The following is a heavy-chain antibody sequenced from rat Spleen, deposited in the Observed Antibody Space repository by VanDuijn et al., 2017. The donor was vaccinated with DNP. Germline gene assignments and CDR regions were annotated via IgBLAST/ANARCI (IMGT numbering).Heavy chain of an antibody. V-gene: IGHV2-41*01. J-gene: IGHJ3*01. CDR3: AGSPESSYIYLPRAY. D-gene: IGHD1-2*01. CDR2: IWKNGAT. Sequence: QVQLKESGPGLVQPSQTLSLTCTVSGFSLTIFGVTWVRQPPGKGLEWMGVIWKNGATRYNSALKSRLSITKDTSKSQVFLKMHSLQTEDTATYYCAGSPESSYIYLPRAYWGQGTLVTVSS. CDR1: GFSLTIFG.